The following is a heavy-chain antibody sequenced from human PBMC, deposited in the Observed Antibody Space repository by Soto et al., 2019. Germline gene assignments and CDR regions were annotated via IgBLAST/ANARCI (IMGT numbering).Heavy chain of an antibody. Sequence: PSETLSLTCTVSGGSISSGGYYWSWIRQHPGKGLEWVGYFYNSGSVFYNPSLKSRVTISVDTSKNQFSLKLISVTAADTAVYYCARGPVNNLYYYYHGMDVWGPGTTVTVFS. V-gene: IGHV4-31*03. CDR3: ARGPVNNLYYYYHGMDV. CDR1: GGSISSGGYY. CDR2: FYNSGSV. D-gene: IGHD1-1*01. J-gene: IGHJ6*02.